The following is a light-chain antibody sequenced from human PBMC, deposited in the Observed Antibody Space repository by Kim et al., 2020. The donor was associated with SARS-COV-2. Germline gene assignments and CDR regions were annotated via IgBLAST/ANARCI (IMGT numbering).Light chain of an antibody. CDR2: YDS. J-gene: IGLJ2*01. V-gene: IGLV3-21*04. Sequence: SYELTQPPSVSVVPGKTATITCEGNSIGSQNVNWYQQKPGQAPVLVIHYDSERPSGIPDRVSGSNSGNAATLTISRVEAGDEADYYCQVWDSSSDHVVFGGGTQLTVL. CDR3: QVWDSSSDHVV. CDR1: SIGSQN.